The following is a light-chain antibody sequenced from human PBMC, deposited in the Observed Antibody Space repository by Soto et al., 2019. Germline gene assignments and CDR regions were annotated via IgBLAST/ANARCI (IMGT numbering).Light chain of an antibody. CDR2: RDN. V-gene: IGLV1-44*01. Sequence: QSVLTQPPSASGTPGQRVAISCSGGSSDIGSNPVNWYLHLPGAAPKLLIYRDNQRPSGVPDRFSGSKSGTSASLTISGLQSEDEADYVSSAWDDNIDGPVFGGGTKLTVL. CDR3: SAWDDNIDGPV. J-gene: IGLJ2*01. CDR1: SSDIGSNP.